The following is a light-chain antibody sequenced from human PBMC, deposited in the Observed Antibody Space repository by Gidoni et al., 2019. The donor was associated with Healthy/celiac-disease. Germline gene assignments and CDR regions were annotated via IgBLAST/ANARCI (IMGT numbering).Light chain of an antibody. V-gene: IGLV2-14*01. CDR1: SSDVGVYNY. CDR2: EVS. CDR3: SSDTSSSTWV. Sequence: QSALTHPAPVSGSPGKSITISCTGTSSDVGVYNYVSWYQLHPGKAPKLMIYEVSNRPSGVSNRFSGSKSGNTASLTISGLQAEGEADYYCSSDTSSSTWVFGGGTKLTVL. J-gene: IGLJ2*01.